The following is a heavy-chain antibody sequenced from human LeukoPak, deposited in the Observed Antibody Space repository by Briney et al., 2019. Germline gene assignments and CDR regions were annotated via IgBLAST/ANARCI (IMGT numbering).Heavy chain of an antibody. CDR1: GFTFSDYF. J-gene: IGHJ4*02. V-gene: IGHV3-11*04. CDR3: ARAKNHYDSSGYYFY. Sequence: GGSLRLSCAASGFTFSDYFMSWIRQAPGKGLEWVSYISNSGTVIKYADSAKGRFTISRDNAKNSLYLQMNSLRAEDTAVYYCARAKNHYDSSGYYFYWGQGTLVTVSS. CDR2: ISNSGTVI. D-gene: IGHD3-22*01.